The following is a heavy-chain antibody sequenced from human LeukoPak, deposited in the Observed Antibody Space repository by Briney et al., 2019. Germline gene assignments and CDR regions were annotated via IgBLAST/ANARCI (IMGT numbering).Heavy chain of an antibody. V-gene: IGHV3-7*03. CDR3: ARRMVRGGPVY. D-gene: IGHD3-10*01. Sequence: PGGSLRLSCAASGFTFRSYWMSWVRQAPGKGLEWVANIKQDGSEKYYVDSVKGRFTISRDNAKNSLYLQMNSLRAEDTAVYYCARRMVRGGPVYWGQGTLVTVSS. CDR2: IKQDGSEK. CDR1: GFTFRSYW. J-gene: IGHJ4*02.